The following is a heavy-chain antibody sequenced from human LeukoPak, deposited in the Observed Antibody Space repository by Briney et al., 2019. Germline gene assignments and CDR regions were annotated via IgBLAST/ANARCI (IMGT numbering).Heavy chain of an antibody. J-gene: IGHJ1*01. CDR1: GFTFSDYY. Sequence: GGSLRLSCAASGFTFSDYYMSWIRQAPGKGLEWVSYISSSGSTIYYADSVKGRFTISRDNAKNSLYLQMNSLRAEDTAVYYCARVGGYCSSTSCYTRPRFQHWGQGTLVTVSS. CDR2: ISSSGSTI. D-gene: IGHD2-2*02. CDR3: ARVGGYCSSTSCYTRPRFQH. V-gene: IGHV3-11*04.